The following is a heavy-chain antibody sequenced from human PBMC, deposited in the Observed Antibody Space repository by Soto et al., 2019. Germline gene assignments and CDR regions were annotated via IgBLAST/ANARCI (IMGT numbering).Heavy chain of an antibody. J-gene: IGHJ4*02. CDR1: GYTPTNYD. CDR3: ARALYRIGTYYDFDS. D-gene: IGHD1-26*01. V-gene: IGHV1-18*01. Sequence: QVPLVQSGPEVKKPGASVTVSCKTSGYTPTNYDIGWVRQAPGQGLEWMGWISAYNGNRNYAQKLQGRLTMTTDTSTKTAYMELRGLRSDGTAGYFFARALYRIGTYYDFDSWGQGTLVTVSS. CDR2: ISAYNGNR.